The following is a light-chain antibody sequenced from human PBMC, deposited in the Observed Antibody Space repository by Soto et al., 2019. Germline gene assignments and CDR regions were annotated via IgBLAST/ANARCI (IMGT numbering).Light chain of an antibody. CDR3: QQYVTSPWA. Sequence: NVLTQSPGTLSLSPGERATLSCRASQSVSSSFLAWYQQKPGQAPRLLIYGASNRATGIPDRFSGSGSGTDFTLTISRLEPEDFAVYYCQQYVTSPWAFGQGTKV. CDR1: QSVSSSF. J-gene: IGKJ1*01. V-gene: IGKV3-20*01. CDR2: GAS.